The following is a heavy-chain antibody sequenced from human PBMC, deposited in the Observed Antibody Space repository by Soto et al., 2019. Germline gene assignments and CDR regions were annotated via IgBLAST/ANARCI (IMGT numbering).Heavy chain of an antibody. CDR1: GFSLSTSGMC. J-gene: IGHJ4*02. Sequence: FGPTLVNPTQTLTLTFTFSGFSLSTSGMCVSWIRQPPGKALEWLALIDWDDDKYYSTSLKTRLTISKDTSKNQVVLTMTNMDPVDTATYYCARIRNTRGSGWYYFDYWGQGTLVTVSS. CDR2: IDWDDDK. V-gene: IGHV2-70*01. D-gene: IGHD6-19*01. CDR3: ARIRNTRGSGWYYFDY.